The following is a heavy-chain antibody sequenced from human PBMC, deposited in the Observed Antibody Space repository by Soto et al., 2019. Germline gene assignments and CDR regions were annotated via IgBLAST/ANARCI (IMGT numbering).Heavy chain of an antibody. CDR2: INPNRGGK. J-gene: IGHJ4*02. CDR1: GYTFTGYY. CDR3: ARDARGDEAPMDY. D-gene: IGHD3-10*01. Sequence: QVQLVQSGAEVKKPGASVKVSCKASGYTFTGYYMHWVRQAPGQGLEWMGWINPNRGGKNYAQKVQGWVTMTRDTSISTAYMELSRLRSDDTAVYYCARDARGDEAPMDYWGQGTLVTVSS. V-gene: IGHV1-2*04.